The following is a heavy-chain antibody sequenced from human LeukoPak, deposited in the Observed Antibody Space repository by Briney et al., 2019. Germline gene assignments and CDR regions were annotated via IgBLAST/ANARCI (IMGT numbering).Heavy chain of an antibody. CDR2: IYYSGST. Sequence: TSETLSLTCTVSGGSISSYYWSWIRQPPGKGLEWIGYIYYSGSTNYNPSLKSRVTISVDTSKNQFSLKLSSVTAADTAVYYCARAVGYCSSTSCYAGLGAWFDPWGQGTLVTVSS. V-gene: IGHV4-59*01. CDR1: GGSISSYY. J-gene: IGHJ5*02. D-gene: IGHD2-2*01. CDR3: ARAVGYCSSTSCYAGLGAWFDP.